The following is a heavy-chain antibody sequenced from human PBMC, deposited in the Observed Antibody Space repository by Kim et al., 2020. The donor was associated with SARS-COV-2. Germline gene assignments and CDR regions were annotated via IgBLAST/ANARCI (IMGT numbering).Heavy chain of an antibody. CDR2: IYYSGST. V-gene: IGHV4-39*01. J-gene: IGHJ4*02. CDR1: GGSISSSSYY. D-gene: IGHD6-19*01. CDR3: ARHSSGWYSYTGFDY. Sequence: SETLSLTCTVSGGSISSSSYYWGWIRQPPGKGLEWIGSIYYSGSTYYNPSLKSRVTISVDTSKNQFSLKLSSVTAADTAVYYCARHSSGWYSYTGFDYWGQGTLVTVSS.